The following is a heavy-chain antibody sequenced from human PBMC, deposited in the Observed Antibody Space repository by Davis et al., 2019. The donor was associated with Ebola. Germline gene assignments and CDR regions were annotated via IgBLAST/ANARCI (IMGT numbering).Heavy chain of an antibody. CDR3: ARKVGSLTLWGHFDY. CDR2: ISSSRSYI. CDR1: GFTFSSYS. V-gene: IGHV3-21*01. Sequence: GGSLRLSCAASGFTFSSYSMNWVRQAPGKGLEWVSSISSSRSYIFYADSVKGRSTFSRDNAKNSLYLQMNSLRAEDTAVYYCARKVGSLTLWGHFDYWGQGSLVTVSS. J-gene: IGHJ4*02. D-gene: IGHD1-26*01.